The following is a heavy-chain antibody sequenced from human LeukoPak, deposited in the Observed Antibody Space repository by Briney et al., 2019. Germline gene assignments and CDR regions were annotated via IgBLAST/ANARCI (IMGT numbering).Heavy chain of an antibody. V-gene: IGHV3-11*04. CDR3: ARIRGYDFWSGYPNDAFDI. CDR1: GFTFSDYY. J-gene: IGHJ3*02. CDR2: ISSSGSTI. Sequence: GGSLRPSCAASGFTFSDYYMSWIRQAPGKGLEWVSYISSSGSTIYYADSVKGRFTISRDNAKNSLYLQMNSLRAEDTAVYYCARIRGYDFWSGYPNDAFDIWGQGTMVTVSS. D-gene: IGHD3-3*01.